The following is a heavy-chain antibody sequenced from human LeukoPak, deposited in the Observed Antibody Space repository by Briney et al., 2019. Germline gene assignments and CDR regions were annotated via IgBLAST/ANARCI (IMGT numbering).Heavy chain of an antibody. CDR3: AREGSSWYQWDY. CDR2: FDPEENKR. J-gene: IGHJ4*02. V-gene: IGHV1-24*01. CDR1: GYTLTELC. D-gene: IGHD6-13*01. Sequence: ASVKVSCKVSGYTLTELCIHWVRQAPGKGLEWMGGFDPEENKRIYAQKFKGRVTMTEDTSTDTAYMELRSLRSDDTAVYYCAREGSSWYQWDYWGQGTLVTVSS.